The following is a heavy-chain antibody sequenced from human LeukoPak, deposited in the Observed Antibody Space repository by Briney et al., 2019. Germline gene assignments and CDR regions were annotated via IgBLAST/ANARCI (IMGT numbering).Heavy chain of an antibody. CDR2: IYSGGST. D-gene: IGHD2-2*01. CDR3: ANHLACGSTSCPPFDD. Sequence: PGGSLRLSCEVSGFTVSSNYMSWVRQAPGKGLEWVSVIYSGGSTYYADSVKGRFTISRDNAKSSLYLQMNSLRAEDTAVYYCANHLACGSTSCPPFDDWGQGTLVTVSS. J-gene: IGHJ4*02. V-gene: IGHV3-66*01. CDR1: GFTVSSNY.